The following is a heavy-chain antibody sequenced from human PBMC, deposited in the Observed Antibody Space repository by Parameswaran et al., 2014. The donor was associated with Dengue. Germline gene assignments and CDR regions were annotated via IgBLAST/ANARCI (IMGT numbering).Heavy chain of an antibody. J-gene: IGHJ4*02. CDR3: AHRWVPYYYDSSGYSGFDY. D-gene: IGHD3-22*01. Sequence: VRQAPGKALEWLALIYWNDDKRYSPSLKSRLTITKDTSKNEVVLTMTNMDPVDTATYYCAHRWVPYYYDSSGYSGFDYWGQGTLVTVSS. V-gene: IGHV2-5*01. CDR2: IYWNDDK.